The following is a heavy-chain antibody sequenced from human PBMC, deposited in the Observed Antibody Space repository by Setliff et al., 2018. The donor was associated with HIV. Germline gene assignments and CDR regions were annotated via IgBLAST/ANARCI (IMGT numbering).Heavy chain of an antibody. D-gene: IGHD4-17*01. CDR1: GYIFSNYY. CDR2: INPSGAGT. J-gene: IGHJ4*02. V-gene: IGHV1-46*01. CDR3: VRRESDYGTKAGFRY. Sequence: ASVKVSCKPSGYIFSNYYLHWVRQGPGQGLEWMGLINPSGAGTSYAQKFEGRVTMTRDTSTDTVYMELSSLKSDDTAVYYCVRRESDYGTKAGFRYWGQGTLVPVSS.